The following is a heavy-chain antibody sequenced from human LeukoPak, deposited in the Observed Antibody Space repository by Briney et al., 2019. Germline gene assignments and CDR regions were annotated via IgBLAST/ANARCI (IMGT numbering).Heavy chain of an antibody. CDR2: ISYDGSNK. J-gene: IGHJ4*02. CDR3: ARGLDTLDPLAY. Sequence: GRSLRLSCAASGFTFSSYAMHWVRQAPGKGLEWVAVISYDGSNKYYADSVKGRFTISSDNSKNTLYLQMNSMRAEDTAVYYCARGLDTLDPLAYWGQGTLVTVSS. V-gene: IGHV3-30*04. CDR1: GFTFSSYA. D-gene: IGHD1-1*01.